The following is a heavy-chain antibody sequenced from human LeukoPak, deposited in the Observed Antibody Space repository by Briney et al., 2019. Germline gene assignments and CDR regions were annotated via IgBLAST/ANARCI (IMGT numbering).Heavy chain of an antibody. Sequence: GGSLRLSCAASGFTFSSYAMSWVRQAPGKGLEWVSGITGSGGATYYADSVEGRFTISRDNSKNTLFLQVNSLRAEDTAVYYCAKDRRYNWNDGGYFEYWGQGMLVTVSS. J-gene: IGHJ4*02. D-gene: IGHD1-1*01. V-gene: IGHV3-23*01. CDR3: AKDRRYNWNDGGYFEY. CDR2: ITGSGGAT. CDR1: GFTFSSYA.